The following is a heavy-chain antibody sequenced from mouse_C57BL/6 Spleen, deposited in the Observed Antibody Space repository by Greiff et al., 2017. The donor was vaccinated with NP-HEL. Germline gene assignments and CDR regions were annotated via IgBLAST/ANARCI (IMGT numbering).Heavy chain of an antibody. Sequence: EVMLVESGGDLVKPGGSLKLSCAASGFTFSSYGMSWVRQTPDKRLEWVATISSGGSYTYYQDSVKGRFTISRDNAKNTLYLQMSSLKSEDTAMYYCARIFVTRYFDVWGTGTTVTVSS. J-gene: IGHJ1*03. CDR3: ARIFVTRYFDV. D-gene: IGHD2-12*01. CDR1: GFTFSSYG. CDR2: ISSGGSYT. V-gene: IGHV5-6*01.